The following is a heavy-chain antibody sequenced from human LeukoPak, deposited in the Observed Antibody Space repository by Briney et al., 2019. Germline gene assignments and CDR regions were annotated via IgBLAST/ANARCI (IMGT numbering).Heavy chain of an antibody. D-gene: IGHD2-21*01. CDR2: IKGDGSEK. Sequence: QTGGSLRLSCAASGFTFNNYWMSWVRQAPGKGLEWVTNIKGDGSEKYYVESVKDRFTISRDNAKKSLYLQMNSLRVEDTAVYFCSGHCGGERYDGVDYWGQGTLVTVSS. V-gene: IGHV3-7*01. CDR3: SGHCGGERYDGVDY. CDR1: GFTFNNYW. J-gene: IGHJ4*02.